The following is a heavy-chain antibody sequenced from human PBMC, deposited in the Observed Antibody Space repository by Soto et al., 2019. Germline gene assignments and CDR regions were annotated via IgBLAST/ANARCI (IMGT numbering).Heavy chain of an antibody. CDR2: INSDGGST. V-gene: IGHV3-74*01. CDR3: ARRTVGGTGPYNFDN. J-gene: IGHJ4*02. D-gene: IGHD2-15*01. CDR1: GFTFSSYW. Sequence: GGSLRLSCAASGFTFSSYWMHWVRQAPGKGLVWVSRINSDGGSTSYADSVKGRFTISRDNAKNTLYLQMNSLRAGDTAVYYCARRTVGGTGPYNFDNWGQGTLVTVSS.